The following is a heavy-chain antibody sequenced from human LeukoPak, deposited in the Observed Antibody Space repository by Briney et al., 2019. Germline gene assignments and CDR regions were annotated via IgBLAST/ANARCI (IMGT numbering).Heavy chain of an antibody. D-gene: IGHD6-25*01. J-gene: IGHJ4*02. Sequence: PGRSLRLSCAASGFTFSSYAMHWVRQAPGKGLEWVAVISYDGSNKYYADSVKGRFTISRDNSKNTLYLQMNSLRAEDTAVYYCARRLALDYWSQGTLVTVSS. CDR3: ARRLALDY. V-gene: IGHV3-30-3*01. CDR1: GFTFSSYA. CDR2: ISYDGSNK.